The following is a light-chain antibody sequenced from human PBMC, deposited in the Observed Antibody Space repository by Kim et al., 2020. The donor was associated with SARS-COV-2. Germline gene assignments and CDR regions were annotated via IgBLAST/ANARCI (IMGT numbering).Light chain of an antibody. V-gene: IGKV1-5*01. CDR3: QQYNSYWT. CDR1: QSISTW. CDR2: DAS. J-gene: IGKJ1*01. Sequence: SASVGDRVTITCRASQSISTWLAWYQQKPGKVPKLLIYDASSLESGVPSRFSGGGSGTEFTLTISSLQPDDFATYYCQQYNSYWTFGQGTKVDIK.